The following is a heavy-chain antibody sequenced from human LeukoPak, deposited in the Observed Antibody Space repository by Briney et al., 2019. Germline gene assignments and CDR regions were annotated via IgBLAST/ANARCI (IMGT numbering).Heavy chain of an antibody. CDR1: GGSISSSSYY. D-gene: IGHD1-26*01. CDR2: IFYSGTT. CDR3: ARLRLSGGSFSVGWFDP. Sequence: SETLSLTCTVSGGSISSSSYYWAWIRQPPGKGLEWIGSIFYSGTTFYNPSLKSRLTISVDTSKNQFSLRLSSVTAADTAVYFCARLRLSGGSFSVGWFDPWGQGIQVTVSS. V-gene: IGHV4-39*01. J-gene: IGHJ5*02.